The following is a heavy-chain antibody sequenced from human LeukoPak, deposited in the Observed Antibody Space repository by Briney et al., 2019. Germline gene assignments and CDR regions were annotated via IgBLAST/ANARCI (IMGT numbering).Heavy chain of an antibody. CDR1: GGSISSGGYY. Sequence: SQTLSLTCTVSGGSISSGGYYWSWIRQPPGKGLEWIGYIYHSGSTYYNPSLKSRVTISVDRSKNQFSLKLSSVTAADTAVYYCAREEYCSSTCCLVDYWGQGTLVTVSS. D-gene: IGHD2-2*01. CDR2: IYHSGST. J-gene: IGHJ4*02. V-gene: IGHV4-30-2*01. CDR3: AREEYCSSTCCLVDY.